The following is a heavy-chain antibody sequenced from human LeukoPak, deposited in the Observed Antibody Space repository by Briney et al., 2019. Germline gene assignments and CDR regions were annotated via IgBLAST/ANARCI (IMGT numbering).Heavy chain of an antibody. CDR1: GGTLSSYA. CDR3: ARGPIVATIKPRYYFDY. V-gene: IGHV1-69*06. D-gene: IGHD5-12*01. Sequence: SVKVSCKASGGTLSSYATSWVRQAPGQGLEWMGGIIPIFGTANYAQKFQGRVTITADKSTSTAYMELSSLRSEDTAVYYCARGPIVATIKPRYYFDYWGQGTLVTVSS. J-gene: IGHJ4*02. CDR2: IIPIFGTA.